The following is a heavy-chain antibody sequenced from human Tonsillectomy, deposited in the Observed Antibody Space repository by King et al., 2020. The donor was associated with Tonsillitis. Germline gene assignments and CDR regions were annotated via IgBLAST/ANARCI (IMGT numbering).Heavy chain of an antibody. D-gene: IGHD2-2*01. CDR2: INHSGST. J-gene: IGHJ4*02. CDR1: GGSFSDNY. CDR3: ARGYCSSTSCWNYFDY. Sequence: VQLQQWGAGLLKPSETLSLTCAVYGGSFSDNYWSWIRQPPGKGLEWIGEINHSGSTNYNPSLKSRVTISRDTSKNQFSLTLSSVTAADTAVYYCARGYCSSTSCWNYFDYWGQGTLVTVSS. V-gene: IGHV4-34*01.